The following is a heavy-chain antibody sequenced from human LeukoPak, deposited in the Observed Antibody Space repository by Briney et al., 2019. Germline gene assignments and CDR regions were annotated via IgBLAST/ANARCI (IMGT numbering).Heavy chain of an antibody. CDR3: ARRPWGGDQHMDV. CDR2: INSDGSST. D-gene: IGHD2-21*01. CDR1: GLPFSSYW. Sequence: GRSLRLSCAVSGLPFSSYWMHWVRQAPGKGLVWVSRINSDGSSTSYADSVKGRFTISRDNAKNTLYLQMNSLRAEDTAVYYCARRPWGGDQHMDVWGKGTTVTVSS. V-gene: IGHV3-74*01. J-gene: IGHJ6*03.